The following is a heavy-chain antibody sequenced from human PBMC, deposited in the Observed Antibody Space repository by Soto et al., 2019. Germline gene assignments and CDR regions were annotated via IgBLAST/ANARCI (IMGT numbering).Heavy chain of an antibody. CDR2: ISYDGSNK. D-gene: IGHD6-13*01. CDR1: GFTFSSYG. CDR3: AKVIVSSWSPPYYYYYGMDV. Sequence: GGSLRLSCAASGFTFSSYGMHWVRQAPGKGLEWVAVISYDGSNKYYADSVKGRFTISRDNSKNTLYLQMNSLRAEDTAVYYCAKVIVSSWSPPYYYYYGMDVWGQGTTVTVSS. J-gene: IGHJ6*02. V-gene: IGHV3-30*18.